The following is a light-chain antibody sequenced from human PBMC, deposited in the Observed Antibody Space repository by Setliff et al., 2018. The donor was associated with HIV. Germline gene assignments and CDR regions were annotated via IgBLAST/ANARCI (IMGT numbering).Light chain of an antibody. CDR2: DTN. V-gene: IGLV7-46*01. Sequence: QAVVTPEPSLTVSPGGTVTLTCGSSTGAVTSGHYPYWFQQKPGQAPRTLIYDTNNKHSWTPARFSGSLLGGKAALTLSGSQPEDEAAYYCFLSYSAARRVFGGGTKVTVL. J-gene: IGLJ3*02. CDR3: FLSYSAARRV. CDR1: TGAVTSGHY.